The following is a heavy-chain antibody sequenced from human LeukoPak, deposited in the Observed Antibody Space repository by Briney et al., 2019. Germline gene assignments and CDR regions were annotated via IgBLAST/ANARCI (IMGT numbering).Heavy chain of an antibody. CDR3: ASTIFGVVITIPSFDY. CDR1: GFTFSSYA. D-gene: IGHD3-3*01. V-gene: IGHV3-30-3*01. CDR2: ISYDGSNK. J-gene: IGHJ4*02. Sequence: PGGSLRLSCAASGFTFSSYAMHWVRQAPGKGLEWVAVISYDGSNKYYADSVKGRFTISRDNSKNTLYLQMNSLRAEDTAVYYCASTIFGVVITIPSFDYWGQGTLVTVSS.